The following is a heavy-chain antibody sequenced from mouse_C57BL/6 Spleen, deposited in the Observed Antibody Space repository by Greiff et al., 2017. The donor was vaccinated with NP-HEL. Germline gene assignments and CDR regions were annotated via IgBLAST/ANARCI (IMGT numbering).Heavy chain of an antibody. D-gene: IGHD1-1*01. CDR3: ARSAVITTVVATTWFAY. CDR2: IDPSDSYT. Sequence: QVQLQQPGAELVMPGASVKLSCKASGYTFTSYWMHWVKQRPGQGLEWIGEIDPSDSYTNYNQKFKGKSTLTVDKSSSTAYMQLSSLTSEDSAVYYCARSAVITTVVATTWFAYWGQGTLVTVSA. V-gene: IGHV1-69*01. CDR1: GYTFTSYW. J-gene: IGHJ3*01.